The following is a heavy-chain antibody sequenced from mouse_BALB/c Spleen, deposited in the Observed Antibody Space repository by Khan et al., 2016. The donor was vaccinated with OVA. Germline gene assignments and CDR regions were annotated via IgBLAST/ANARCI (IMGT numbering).Heavy chain of an antibody. D-gene: IGHD1-1*01. V-gene: IGHV1-7*01. J-gene: IGHJ3*01. Sequence: VQLQQSGAELAKPGASVKMSCKASGYTFTSYWMHWVKQRPGQGLEWIGYINPSTDYTEYNQKFKDKATLTADKSSSTAYMQLSRLKSEDSAVYYCANHGSTSAWFTYWGQGTLVTVSA. CDR1: GYTFTSYW. CDR2: INPSTDYT. CDR3: ANHGSTSAWFTY.